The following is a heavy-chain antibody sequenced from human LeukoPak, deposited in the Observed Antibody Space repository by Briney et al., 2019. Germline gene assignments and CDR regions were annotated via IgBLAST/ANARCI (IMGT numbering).Heavy chain of an antibody. D-gene: IGHD1-1*01. CDR1: GFTFDDYA. Sequence: GGSLRLSCAASGFTFDDYAMHWVRQAPGKGLEWVSGISWNSGSIDYADSVKGRFTISRDNTKNLLFLEMNNLRGDDTAIYYCVRESRPGGAMGLYHNLGYWGQGTLVAVSS. CDR2: ISWNSGSI. J-gene: IGHJ4*02. CDR3: VRESRPGGAMGLYHNLGY. V-gene: IGHV3-9*01.